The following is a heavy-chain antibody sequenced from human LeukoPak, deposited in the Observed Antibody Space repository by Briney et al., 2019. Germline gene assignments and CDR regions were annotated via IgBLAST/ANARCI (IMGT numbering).Heavy chain of an antibody. CDR1: GFTVSSNY. CDR3: AKPYPVPATFDY. V-gene: IGHV3-53*01. CDR2: IYSGGST. Sequence: PGGSLRLSCAASGFTVSSNYMSWVRQAPGKGLEWVSVIYSGGSTYYADSVKGRFTISRDNSKNTLYLQMNSLRAEDTAVYYCAKPYPVPATFDYWGQGTLVTVSS. J-gene: IGHJ4*02. D-gene: IGHD5-24*01.